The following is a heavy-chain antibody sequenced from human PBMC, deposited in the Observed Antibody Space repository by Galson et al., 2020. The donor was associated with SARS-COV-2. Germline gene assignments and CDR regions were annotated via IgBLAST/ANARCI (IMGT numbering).Heavy chain of an antibody. CDR2: IYYSGST. CDR3: ARHMHITTAGISKTYFYYGMDV. Sequence: ETSETLSLTCTVSGGSISRYYWSWIRQPPGKGLEWIGCIYYSGSTNYNPSLKSRVTISVDTSKSQFSLKLSSVTAADTAVHYCARHMHITTAGISKTYFYYGMDVWGQGTTGTVSS. CDR1: GGSISRYY. V-gene: IGHV4-59*08. J-gene: IGHJ6*02. D-gene: IGHD6-13*01.